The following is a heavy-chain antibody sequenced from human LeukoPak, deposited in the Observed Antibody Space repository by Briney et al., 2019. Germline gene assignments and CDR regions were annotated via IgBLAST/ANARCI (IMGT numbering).Heavy chain of an antibody. V-gene: IGHV1-2*02. CDR1: GYTFTTYG. D-gene: IGHD3-10*01. CDR3: ASEIWFGEFYYMDV. J-gene: IGHJ6*03. Sequence: ASVKVSCKASGYTFTTYGMNWVRQAPGQGLEWMGWINPNSGGTNYAQKFQGRVTMTRDTSISTAYMELSRLRSDDTAVYYCASEIWFGEFYYMDVWGKGTTVTVSS. CDR2: INPNSGGT.